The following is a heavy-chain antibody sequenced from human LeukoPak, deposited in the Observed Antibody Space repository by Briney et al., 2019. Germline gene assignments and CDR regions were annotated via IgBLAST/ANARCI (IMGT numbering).Heavy chain of an antibody. CDR1: GFTFSDYY. D-gene: IGHD6-19*01. Sequence: GGSLRLSCAASGFTFSDYYMSWIRQAPGKGLEWVAVISYDGSNGYYADSVKGRFTISRDNSKNTLYLQMNSLRAEDTAVYYCAKDAPTSYSSGWPIDYWGQGTLVTVPS. J-gene: IGHJ4*02. CDR3: AKDAPTSYSSGWPIDY. V-gene: IGHV3-30*18. CDR2: ISYDGSNG.